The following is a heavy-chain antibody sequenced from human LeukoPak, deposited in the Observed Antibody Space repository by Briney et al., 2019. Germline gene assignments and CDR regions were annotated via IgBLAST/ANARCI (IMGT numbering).Heavy chain of an antibody. CDR1: GGSFSGYY. CDR2: INHSGST. D-gene: IGHD6-6*01. J-gene: IGHJ4*02. V-gene: IGHV4-34*01. CDR3: AGAIIAARPRYYFDY. Sequence: SGTLSLTCAVYGGSFSGYYWSWIRQPPGKGLEWIGEINHSGSTNYNPSLKSRVTISVDTSKNQFSLKLSSVTAADTAVYYCAGAIIAARPRYYFDYWGQGTLVTVSS.